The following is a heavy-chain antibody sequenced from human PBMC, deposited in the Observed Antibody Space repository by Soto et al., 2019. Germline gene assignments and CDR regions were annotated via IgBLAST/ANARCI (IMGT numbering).Heavy chain of an antibody. Sequence: QVQLQQWGAGLLKPSETLSLTCAVYGGSYSGYYWSWIRQPPGKGLEWIGEINHSGSTNYNPSLKSRVTISVDTSKNQFSLKLSSVTAADTAVYYCARGRRSKMGSFDIWGQGTMVTVSS. J-gene: IGHJ3*02. CDR1: GGSYSGYY. CDR2: INHSGST. CDR3: ARGRRSKMGSFDI. V-gene: IGHV4-34*01.